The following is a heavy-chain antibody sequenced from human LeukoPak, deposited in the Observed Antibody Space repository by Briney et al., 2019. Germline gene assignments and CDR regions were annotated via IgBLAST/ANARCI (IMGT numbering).Heavy chain of an antibody. CDR1: GFTFSSYA. V-gene: IGHV3-23*01. CDR3: SKDHTPSSWYPSGY. D-gene: IGHD6-13*01. Sequence: GGSLRLSCAASGFTFSSYAMSWVRQAPGKGLEWVSAISGSGGSTYYADSVKGRFTISRDNSKNTLYLQMNSLRAEDTAVYYCSKDHTPSSWYPSGYWGQGTLVTVSS. J-gene: IGHJ4*02. CDR2: ISGSGGST.